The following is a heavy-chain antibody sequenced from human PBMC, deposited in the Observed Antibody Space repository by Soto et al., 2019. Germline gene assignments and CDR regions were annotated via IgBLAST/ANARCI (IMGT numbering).Heavy chain of an antibody. J-gene: IGHJ1*01. CDR1: GGTFSSYA. V-gene: IGHV1-2*04. D-gene: IGHD6-6*01. CDR2: IIPNSGGT. Sequence: QVQLVQSGAEVKKPGSSVKVSCKASGGTFSSYAISWVRQAPGQGLEWMGGIIPNSGGTNYAQKFQGWVTMTRDTSISTAYMELSRLRSDDTAVYYCARGGGYIAARWYFQHWGQGTLVTVSS. CDR3: ARGGGYIAARWYFQH.